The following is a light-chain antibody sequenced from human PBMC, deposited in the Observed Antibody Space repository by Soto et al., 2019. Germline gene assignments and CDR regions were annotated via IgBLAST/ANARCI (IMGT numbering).Light chain of an antibody. J-gene: IGKJ4*01. Sequence: EIVLTQSPGTLSSSPGERATLSCRARQSVSSSSLAWYQQKPDQAPRLPIHCASSRATGIPDRFSGSGSGTDFTLFISGLELEDFAVYYCQKSGSPPRVTLGGGTKGDIK. CDR3: QKSGSPPRVT. CDR1: QSVSSSS. V-gene: IGKV3-20*01. CDR2: CAS.